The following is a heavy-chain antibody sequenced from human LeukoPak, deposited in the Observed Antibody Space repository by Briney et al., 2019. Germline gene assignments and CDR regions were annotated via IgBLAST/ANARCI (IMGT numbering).Heavy chain of an antibody. CDR1: GYSFTTYW. J-gene: IGHJ4*02. D-gene: IGHD3-22*01. CDR3: ARHYYNDNTLLDF. V-gene: IGHV5-10-1*01. Sequence: GESLKISCKGSGYSFTTYWISWVRQMPGEGPEWMGRIHPSDSDTSYSPSFQGHVTFSTDKSISTAYLQWTSLKASDTAIYFCARHYYNDNTLLDFWGQGTLVTV. CDR2: IHPSDSDT.